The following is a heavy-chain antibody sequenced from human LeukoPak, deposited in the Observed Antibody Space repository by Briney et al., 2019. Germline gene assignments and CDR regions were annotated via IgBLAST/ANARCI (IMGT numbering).Heavy chain of an antibody. CDR3: ARVVVVVAATHIDY. D-gene: IGHD2-15*01. V-gene: IGHV4-34*01. CDR1: GGSISSYY. CDR2: INHSGST. J-gene: IGHJ4*02. Sequence: PSETLSLXCTVSGGSISSYYWSWIRQPPGKGLEWIGEINHSGSTNYNPSLKSRVTISVDTSKNQFSLKLSSVTAADTAVYYCARVVVVVAATHIDYWGQGTLVTVSS.